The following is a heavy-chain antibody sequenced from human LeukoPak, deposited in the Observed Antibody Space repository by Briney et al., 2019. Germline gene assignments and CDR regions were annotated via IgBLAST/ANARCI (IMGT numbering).Heavy chain of an antibody. J-gene: IGHJ6*03. CDR1: GGSISSGSYY. CDR2: IYTSGST. CDR3: ARSGYSYEPNYYYYYMDV. D-gene: IGHD5-18*01. V-gene: IGHV4-61*02. Sequence: SQTLSLTCTVSGGSISSGSYYWSWIRQPAGKGLEWIGRIYTSGSTNYNPSLKSRVTISVDTSKNQFSLKLSSVTAADTAVYYCARSGYSYEPNYYYYYMDVWGKGTTVTVSS.